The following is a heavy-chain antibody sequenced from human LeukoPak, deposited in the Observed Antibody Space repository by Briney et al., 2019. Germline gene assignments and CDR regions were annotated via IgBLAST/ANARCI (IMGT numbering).Heavy chain of an antibody. CDR1: GYTFTSYD. J-gene: IGHJ6*02. D-gene: IGHD5-18*01. CDR3: ARGRAIYSYGLYYYYGMDV. CDR2: MNPNSGNT. V-gene: IGHV1-8*01. Sequence: ASVKVSCKAPGYTFTSYDINWVRQATGQGLEWMGWMNPNSGNTGYAQKFQGRVTMTRNTSISTAYMELSSLRSEDTAVYYCARGRAIYSYGLYYYYGMDVWGQGTTVTVSS.